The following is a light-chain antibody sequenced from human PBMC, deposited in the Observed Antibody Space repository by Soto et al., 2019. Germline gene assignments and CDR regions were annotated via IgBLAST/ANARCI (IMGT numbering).Light chain of an antibody. V-gene: IGLV2-14*03. J-gene: IGLJ2*01. Sequence: QSALTQPASVSGFPGQSITISCTGTSSDIGGYNYVSWYQHHPGKAPELMIYDVTNRPSGVSNRFSGSKSGNTASLTISGLQAEDEADYYCSSYTSSSTLVFGGGTKLTVL. CDR3: SSYTSSSTLV. CDR1: SSDIGGYNY. CDR2: DVT.